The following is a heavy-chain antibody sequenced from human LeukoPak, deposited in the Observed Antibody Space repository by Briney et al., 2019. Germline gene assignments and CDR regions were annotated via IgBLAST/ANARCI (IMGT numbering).Heavy chain of an antibody. D-gene: IGHD1-26*01. CDR3: ASHSGSYSWFQH. J-gene: IGHJ1*01. CDR1: GGSISSGDYY. Sequence: SETLSLTCTVSGGSISSGDYYWSWIRQPPGKGLEWIGYIYYSGSTYYNPSLKSRVTISVDTSKNQFSLKLRSVTAADTAVYYCASHSGSYSWFQHWGQGTLVTVSS. V-gene: IGHV4-30-4*08. CDR2: IYYSGST.